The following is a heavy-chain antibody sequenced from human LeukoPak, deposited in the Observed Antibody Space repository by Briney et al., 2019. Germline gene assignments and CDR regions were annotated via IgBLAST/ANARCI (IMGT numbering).Heavy chain of an antibody. J-gene: IGHJ6*03. Sequence: SETLSLTCAVYGGSFSGYYWSWIRQPPGKGLEWIGEINHSGSTNYNPSLKSRVTISVDTSKNQFSLKLSSVTAADTAVYYCARGPPAFRRYYYYYMDVRGKGTTVTVSS. D-gene: IGHD3-3*02. CDR1: GGSFSGYY. CDR2: INHSGST. CDR3: ARGPPAFRRYYYYYMDV. V-gene: IGHV4-34*01.